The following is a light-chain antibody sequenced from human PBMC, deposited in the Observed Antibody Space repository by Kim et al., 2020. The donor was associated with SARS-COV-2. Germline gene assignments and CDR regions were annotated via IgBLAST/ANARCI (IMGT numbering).Light chain of an antibody. CDR1: SSGGNDCNY. Sequence: STIIFCTGTSSGGNDCNYVSWYQQHPGNAPKNMIYDVSNRPSGVSDRFSGSKSGNAASLTISRLQPADEADYFCSSYSTRFTSVLFGGGTKVTVL. V-gene: IGLV2-14*01. J-gene: IGLJ3*02. CDR2: DVS. CDR3: SSYSTRFTSVL.